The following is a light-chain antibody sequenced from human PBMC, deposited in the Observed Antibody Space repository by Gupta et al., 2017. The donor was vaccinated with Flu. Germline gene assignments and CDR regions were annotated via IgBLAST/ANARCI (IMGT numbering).Light chain of an antibody. CDR2: DAS. V-gene: IGKV3-11*01. CDR1: QSVGTY. Sequence: IVLTQLQATLSLSPGERATLSCRARQSVGTYFAWYQQKPGQTPRLLIRDASNMATVIPTRLCGSGSGTDFTITISSLEAEDDAVYYCQKRSRWPPYTFGQGTRLEI. J-gene: IGKJ2*01. CDR3: QKRSRWPPYT.